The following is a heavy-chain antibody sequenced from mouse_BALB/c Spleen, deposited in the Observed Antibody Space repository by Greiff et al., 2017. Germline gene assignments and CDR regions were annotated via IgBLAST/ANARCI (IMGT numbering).Heavy chain of an antibody. J-gene: IGHJ2*01. CDR3: ASGNWGTYYFDY. V-gene: IGHV2-9*02. Sequence: VKLMESGPGLVAPSQSLSITCTVSGFSLTSYGVHWVRQPPGKGLEWLGVIWAGGSTNYNSALMSRLSISKDNSKSQVFLKMNSLQTDDTAMYYCASGNWGTYYFDYWGQGTTITVSS. CDR1: GFSLTSYG. D-gene: IGHD2-1*01. CDR2: IWAGGST.